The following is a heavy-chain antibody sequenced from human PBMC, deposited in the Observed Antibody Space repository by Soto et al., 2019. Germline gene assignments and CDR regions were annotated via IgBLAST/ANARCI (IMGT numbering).Heavy chain of an antibody. CDR2: ISWNSGSI. CDR1: GFTFDDYA. Sequence: EVQLVESGGGLVQPGRSLRLSCAASGFTFDDYAMHWVRQAPGKGLEWVSGISWNSGSIGYADSVKGRFTISRDNAKNSLYLQMNSLRAEDTALYYCAKDDTGIAVAGIFDYWGQGTLVTVSS. CDR3: AKDDTGIAVAGIFDY. J-gene: IGHJ4*02. V-gene: IGHV3-9*01. D-gene: IGHD6-19*01.